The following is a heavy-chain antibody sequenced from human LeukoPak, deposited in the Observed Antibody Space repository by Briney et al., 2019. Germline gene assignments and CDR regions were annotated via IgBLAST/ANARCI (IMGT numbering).Heavy chain of an antibody. D-gene: IGHD6-19*01. J-gene: IGHJ4*02. CDR3: ARAESIAVAGTGFDY. CDR2: INPNSGGT. V-gene: IGHV1-2*02. CDR1: GYTFTGYY. Sequence: ASVKVSCKASGYTFTGYYMHWVRQAPGQGLEWMGWINPNSGGTNYAQKFQGRVTMTRDTSISTAYMELSRLRSDDTAVYYCARAESIAVAGTGFDYWGQGTLVTVSS.